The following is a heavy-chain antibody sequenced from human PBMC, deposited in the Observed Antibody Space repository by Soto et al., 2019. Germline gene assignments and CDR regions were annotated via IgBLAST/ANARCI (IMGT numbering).Heavy chain of an antibody. J-gene: IGHJ5*02. V-gene: IGHV4-39*01. CDR3: ARLLITRIARGLFDP. CDR1: GGSISSSDYY. CDR2: IHYTGDT. Sequence: PSETLSLTCTVSGGSISSSDYYWGWVRQPPGKGLEWIGSIHYTGDTYYNPSLKSRVTISVDTSKNQFSLNLSSVTAADTAVYFCARLLITRIARGLFDPWGQGTLVTVSS. D-gene: IGHD2-21*01.